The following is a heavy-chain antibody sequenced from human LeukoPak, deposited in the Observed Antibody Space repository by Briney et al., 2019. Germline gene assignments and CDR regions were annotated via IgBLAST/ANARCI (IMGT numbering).Heavy chain of an antibody. CDR3: ARGGLSPFDF. D-gene: IGHD3/OR15-3a*01. V-gene: IGHV4-59*11. CDR2: TYYSGSS. CDR1: GGSIRSQY. J-gene: IGHJ3*01. Sequence: SETLSLTCTVSGGSIRSQYGSWIRQPPGKGLEWIAYTYYSGSSDHNPSLESRVTISVDTSKNQVSLNLKSVTAADTAVYYCARGGLSPFDFWGQGTMVIVSS.